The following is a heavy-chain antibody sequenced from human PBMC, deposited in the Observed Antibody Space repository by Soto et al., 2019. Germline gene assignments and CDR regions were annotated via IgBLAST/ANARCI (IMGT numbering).Heavy chain of an antibody. J-gene: IGHJ6*02. CDR1: GGSISSYY. V-gene: IGHV4-59*08. CDR3: ARQGFGPLHGLVDV. D-gene: IGHD3-10*01. Sequence: QVQLQESGPGLVKPSETMSLSCTVSGGSISSYYWSWFRQSPGKRMEWIGYVHHSWGSSYNPSLQSQLAISLDTSESQSPLKVTSVTATDTAVYYCARQGFGPLHGLVDVWGQWTTVTVSS. CDR2: VHHSWGS.